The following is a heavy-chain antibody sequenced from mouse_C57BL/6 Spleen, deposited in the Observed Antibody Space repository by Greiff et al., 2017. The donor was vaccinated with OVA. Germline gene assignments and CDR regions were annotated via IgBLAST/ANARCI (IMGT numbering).Heavy chain of an antibody. CDR2: IHPNSGST. CDR1: GYTFTSYW. D-gene: IGHD1-1*01. Sequence: QVQLQQPGAELVKPGASVKLSCKASGYTFTSYWMHWVKQRPGQGLEWIGMIHPNSGSTNYNEKFKSKATLTVDKSSSTAYMQLSSLTSEDSAVYYCAREGGYYGSSDYWYLEVGGTGTTVTGSS. V-gene: IGHV1-64*01. CDR3: AREGGYYGSSDYWYLEV. J-gene: IGHJ1*03.